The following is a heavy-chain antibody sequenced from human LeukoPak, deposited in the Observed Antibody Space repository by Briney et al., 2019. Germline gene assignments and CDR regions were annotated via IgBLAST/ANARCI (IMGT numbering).Heavy chain of an antibody. CDR2: IYYSGTT. Sequence: PSETLSLTCTVSGGSIDSNSWTWIRQPPAKGLEWIGYIYYSGTTNYNPSLKSRVTMSVDMSKNQFSLKLSSVTAAGTAVYFCARASFNSYGIDGFDHWGQGTLVTVSS. CDR3: ARASFNSYGIDGFDH. CDR1: GGSIDSNS. V-gene: IGHV4-59*01. J-gene: IGHJ4*02. D-gene: IGHD5-18*01.